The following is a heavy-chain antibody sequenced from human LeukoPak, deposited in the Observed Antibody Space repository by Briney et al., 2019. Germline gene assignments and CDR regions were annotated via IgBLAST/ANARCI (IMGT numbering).Heavy chain of an antibody. CDR1: GYTFTSYD. J-gene: IGHJ4*02. D-gene: IGHD3-22*01. CDR3: ARVGSYYYDSSGPPPDY. CDR2: MNPNSGNT. V-gene: IGHV1-8*01. Sequence: GASVKVSCKASGYTFTSYDINWVRQATGQGLEWMGWMNPNSGNTGYAQKFQGRVTMTRNTSISTAYMELSRLRSEDTAVYYCARVGSYYYDSSGPPPDYWGQGTLVTVSS.